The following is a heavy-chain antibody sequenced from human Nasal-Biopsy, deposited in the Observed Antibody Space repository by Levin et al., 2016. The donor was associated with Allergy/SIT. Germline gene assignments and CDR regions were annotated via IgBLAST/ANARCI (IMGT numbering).Heavy chain of an antibody. CDR2: IKPRTYGGTT. V-gene: IGHV3-15*01. J-gene: IGHJ4*02. Sequence: LSLTCAASGLTFTKAWMSWVRQAPGKAMEWVGRIKPRTYGGTTDYAAPVKGRFSISRDDSTNTLYLQMDSLESEDTAVYYCATDWPNCDGPNCAAKWGHWGQGTQVTVSS. D-gene: IGHD4/OR15-4a*01. CDR1: GLTFTKAW. CDR3: ATDWPNCDGPNCAAKWGH.